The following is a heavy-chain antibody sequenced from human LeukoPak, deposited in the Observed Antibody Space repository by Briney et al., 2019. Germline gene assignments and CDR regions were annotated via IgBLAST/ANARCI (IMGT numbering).Heavy chain of an antibody. CDR3: ATVVLDYFGSGSYSFDY. V-gene: IGHV1-24*01. Sequence: PGASVKVSYKVSGYTLSKLSIHWVRQAPGKGLEWMGSFDPEDGETIYAQKFQGRVTMTEDTSPDAAYMELSSLRSEDTAVYYCATVVLDYFGSGSYSFDYWGQGTLVTVSS. J-gene: IGHJ4*02. CDR2: FDPEDGET. CDR1: GYTLSKLS. D-gene: IGHD3-10*01.